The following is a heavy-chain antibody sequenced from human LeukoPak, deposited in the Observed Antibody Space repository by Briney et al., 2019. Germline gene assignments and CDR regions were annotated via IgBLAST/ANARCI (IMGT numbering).Heavy chain of an antibody. CDR1: GGTFSSYA. CDR3: ALQQGSGPYYYFDY. CDR2: IIPIFGTA. J-gene: IGHJ4*02. Sequence: SVKVSCKASGGTFSSYAISWVRQAPGQGREWMGGIIPIFGTANYAQKFQGRVTITTDESTSTAYMELSSLRSEDTAVYYCALQQGSGPYYYFDYWGQGTLVTVSS. V-gene: IGHV1-69*05. D-gene: IGHD2-15*01.